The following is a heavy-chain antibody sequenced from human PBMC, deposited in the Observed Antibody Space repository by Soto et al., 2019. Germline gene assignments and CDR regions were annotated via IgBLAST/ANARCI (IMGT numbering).Heavy chain of an antibody. V-gene: IGHV2-5*02. D-gene: IGHD1-26*01. J-gene: IGHJ4*02. CDR2: IYWDDDK. CDR3: ARGTSVLVGALLPNPIPLFDY. CDR1: GFSLSSSGVG. Sequence: QITLKESGPTLVKPTQTLTLTCTFSGFSLSSSGVGVGWIRQPPGKALEWLALIYWDDDKRYCPSLKSRLIITKATSKNQVVLTMTSMDPVDTATYYCARGTSVLVGALLPNPIPLFDYWGQGTPVTVSS.